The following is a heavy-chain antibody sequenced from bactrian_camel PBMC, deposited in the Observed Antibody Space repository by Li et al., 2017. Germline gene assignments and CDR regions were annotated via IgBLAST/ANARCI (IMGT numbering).Heavy chain of an antibody. Sequence: HVQLVESGGGSVQTGGSLRLSCAASRVTVDNFCMGWFRQAPGKGREGVAAIDTRGSVTIADSVKGRFSISKDNAGGTLYLQMNDLRPEDTAMYFCAARPINTRDCVAGGTAEFGYWGQGTQVTVS. J-gene: IGHJ6*01. V-gene: IGHV3S1*01. D-gene: IGHD1*01. CDR2: IDTRGSVT. CDR1: RVTVDNFC. CDR3: AARPINTRDCVAGGTAEFGY.